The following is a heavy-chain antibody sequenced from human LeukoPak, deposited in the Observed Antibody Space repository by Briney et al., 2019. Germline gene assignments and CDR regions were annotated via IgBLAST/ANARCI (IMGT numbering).Heavy chain of an antibody. V-gene: IGHV3-30*18. D-gene: IGHD6-13*01. J-gene: IGHJ4*02. CDR3: AKDSATSSSSWYLPHFDY. CDR2: ISYDGSNK. Sequence: GGSLRLSRAASGFTFSSYGMHWVRQAPGKGLEWVAVISYDGSNKYYADSVKGRFTISRDNSKNTLYLQVNSLRAEDAAVYYCAKDSATSSSSWYLPHFDYWGQGTLVTVSS. CDR1: GFTFSSYG.